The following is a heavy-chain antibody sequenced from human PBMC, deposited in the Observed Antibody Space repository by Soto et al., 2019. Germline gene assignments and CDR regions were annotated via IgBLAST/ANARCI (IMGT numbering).Heavy chain of an antibody. CDR1: GYTFTRYG. CDR3: ARDKFYDFWSGIGY. D-gene: IGHD3-3*01. Sequence: ASVKVSCKASGYTFTRYGISWVRQAPGQGLEWMGWISAYNGNTNYAQKLQGRVTMTTDTSTSTAYMELRSLRSDDTAVYYCARDKFYDFWSGIGYWGQGTLVTVSS. V-gene: IGHV1-18*01. CDR2: ISAYNGNT. J-gene: IGHJ4*02.